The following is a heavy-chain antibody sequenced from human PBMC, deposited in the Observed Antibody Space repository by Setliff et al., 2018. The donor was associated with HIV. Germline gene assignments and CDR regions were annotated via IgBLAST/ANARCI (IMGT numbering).Heavy chain of an antibody. D-gene: IGHD3-3*01. CDR3: ARYPFLAQGFWSGYYSDY. J-gene: IGHJ4*02. CDR2: ISYDGSYE. Sequence: PGGSLRLSCAASGFTFSIYAMHWVRQAPGKGLEWVAFISYDGSYEYYADSVKGRFTISRDNSKNTLYLQMNSLRAEDTAVYYCARYPFLAQGFWSGYYSDYWGQGTLVTVS. V-gene: IGHV3-30*04. CDR1: GFTFSIYA.